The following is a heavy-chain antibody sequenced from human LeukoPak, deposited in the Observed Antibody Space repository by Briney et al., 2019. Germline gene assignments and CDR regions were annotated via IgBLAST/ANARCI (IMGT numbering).Heavy chain of an antibody. V-gene: IGHV3-21*01. D-gene: IGHD1-7*01. J-gene: IGHJ5*02. CDR3: AREGMGTTFSAWFEP. CDR2: ISSSSSYI. Sequence: GGSLRLSCAASGFTFSSYSMNWVRQAPGKGLEWVSSISSSSSYIYYADSVKGRFTISRDNAKNSLYLQMNSLRPEDTAVYYCAREGMGTTFSAWFEPWGQGTLVTVSS. CDR1: GFTFSSYS.